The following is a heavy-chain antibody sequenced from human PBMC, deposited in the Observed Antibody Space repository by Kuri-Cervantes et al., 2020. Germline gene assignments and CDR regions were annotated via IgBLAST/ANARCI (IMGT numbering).Heavy chain of an antibody. CDR2: IYPGDSDT. J-gene: IGHJ4*02. V-gene: IGHV5-51*01. CDR1: GYSFTTYW. CDR3: ARPGEIGSSNQFDY. Sequence: KVSCKGSGYSFTTYWIAWARQMPGKGLECMGIIYPGDSDTRYSPSFQGQVTISADKSISTAYLQWSSLKAPDTAMYYCARPGEIGSSNQFDYWGRGTLVTVSS. D-gene: IGHD6-6*01.